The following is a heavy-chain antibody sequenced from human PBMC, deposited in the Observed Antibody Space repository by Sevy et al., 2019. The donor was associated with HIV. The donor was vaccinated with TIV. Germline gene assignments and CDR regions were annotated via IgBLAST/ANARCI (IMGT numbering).Heavy chain of an antibody. J-gene: IGHJ5*02. CDR3: AKTWGRYSSSWYPAWFDP. D-gene: IGHD6-13*01. CDR1: GFTFSSYA. Sequence: GGSLRLSCAASGFTFSSYAMSWVRQAPEKGLEWVSDFSGSGGSTYYADSVKGRFTISRDNSKNTLYLQMNSLRAEDTAVYYCAKTWGRYSSSWYPAWFDPWGQGTLVTVSS. V-gene: IGHV3-23*01. CDR2: FSGSGGST.